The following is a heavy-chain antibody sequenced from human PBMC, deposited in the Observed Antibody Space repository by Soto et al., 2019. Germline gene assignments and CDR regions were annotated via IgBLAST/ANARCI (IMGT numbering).Heavy chain of an antibody. CDR2: MNPNSGNT. CDR1: GYTFTSYD. V-gene: IGHV1-8*01. D-gene: IGHD6-13*01. J-gene: IGHJ4*02. CDR3: ARDRIAAAGRSFDY. Sequence: GASVKVSCKASGYTFTSYDINWVRQATGQGLEWMGRMNPNSGNTGYAQKFQGRVTMTRNTSISTAYMELSSLRSDDTAVYYCARDRIAAAGRSFDYWGQGTLVTVSS.